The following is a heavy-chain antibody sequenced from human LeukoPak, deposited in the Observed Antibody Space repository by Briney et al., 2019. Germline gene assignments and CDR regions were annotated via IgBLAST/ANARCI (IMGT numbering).Heavy chain of an antibody. D-gene: IGHD2-2*01. CDR2: IYYSGST. V-gene: IGHV4-30-4*08. CDR1: GGSISSGDYY. CDR3: ARGGGYCSSISCSGFDY. Sequence: SETLSLTCTVSGGSISSGDYYWSWIRQPPGKGLEWIGYIYYSGSTYYNPSLKSRVTISVDTSKNQFSLKLSSVTAADTAVCYCARGGGYCSSISCSGFDYWGQGTLVTVSS. J-gene: IGHJ4*02.